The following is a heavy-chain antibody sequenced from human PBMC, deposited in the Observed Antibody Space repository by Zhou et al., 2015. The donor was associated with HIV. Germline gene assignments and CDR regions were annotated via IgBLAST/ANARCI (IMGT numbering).Heavy chain of an antibody. CDR3: ARVGLQWSGPSHNWFDP. CDR2: IIPIFGTA. CDR1: GGTFSSYA. D-gene: IGHD4-23*01. Sequence: QVQLVQSGAEVKKPGSSVKVSCKASGGTFSSYAISWVRQAPGQGLEWMGGIIPIFGTANYAQKFQGRVTITADESTSTAYMELSSLRSEDTAVYYCARVGLQWSGPSHNWFDPWGQGTRGHRLL. V-gene: IGHV1-69*01. J-gene: IGHJ5*02.